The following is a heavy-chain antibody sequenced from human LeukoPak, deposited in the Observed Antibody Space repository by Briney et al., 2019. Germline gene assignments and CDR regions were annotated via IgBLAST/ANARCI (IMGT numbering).Heavy chain of an antibody. CDR2: ISGSGGST. V-gene: IGHV3-23*01. D-gene: IGHD3-22*01. CDR3: AKDPGDSSGYYLTYFDY. J-gene: IGHJ4*02. Sequence: PGGSLRLSCAASGFAFSSYAMSWVRQAPGKGLEWVSAISGSGGSTYYADSVKGRFTISRDNSKNTLYLQMNSLRAEDTAVYYCAKDPGDSSGYYLTYFDYWGQGTLVTVSS. CDR1: GFAFSSYA.